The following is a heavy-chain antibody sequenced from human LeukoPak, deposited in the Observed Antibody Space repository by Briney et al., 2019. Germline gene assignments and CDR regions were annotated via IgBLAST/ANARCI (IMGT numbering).Heavy chain of an antibody. J-gene: IGHJ4*02. CDR3: ARGLSGYDGVYFDY. Sequence: ASVKVSCKASGYTFTDYCIYWVRQAPGQGLEWMGWINPNSGATTYAQNFQGRVTMTRDTSISTAYMELSRLGSDDTAVYYCARGLSGYDGVYFDYWGQGNLVTVSS. CDR1: GYTFTDYC. D-gene: IGHD5-12*01. CDR2: INPNSGAT. V-gene: IGHV1-2*02.